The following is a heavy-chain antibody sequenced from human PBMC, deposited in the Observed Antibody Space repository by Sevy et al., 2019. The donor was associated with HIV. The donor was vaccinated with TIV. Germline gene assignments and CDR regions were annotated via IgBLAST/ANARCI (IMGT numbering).Heavy chain of an antibody. Sequence: SETLSLTCTVSGGSISSYYWSWIRQPPGKGLEWIGYIYYSGSTNYNPSLKSRVTISVDTPKNQFSLKLSSVTAADAAVYYCARERGGRGWLVDYWGQGTLVTVSS. CDR1: GGSISSYY. V-gene: IGHV4-59*01. CDR3: ARERGGRGWLVDY. CDR2: IYYSGST. D-gene: IGHD6-19*01. J-gene: IGHJ4*02.